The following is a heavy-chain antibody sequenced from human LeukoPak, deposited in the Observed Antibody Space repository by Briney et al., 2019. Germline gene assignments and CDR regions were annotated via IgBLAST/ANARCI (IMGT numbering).Heavy chain of an antibody. CDR3: ARNFDS. J-gene: IGHJ4*02. Sequence: TGGSLRLSCAASGFTFSSYNMNWVRQAPGKGPEWVSFIGSRSSTIYYADSVKGRFTISRDNAKNSLYLQMNSLRDEDTAVYYCARNFDSWGQGTLVTVSS. CDR1: GFTFSSYN. CDR2: IGSRSSTI. V-gene: IGHV3-48*02.